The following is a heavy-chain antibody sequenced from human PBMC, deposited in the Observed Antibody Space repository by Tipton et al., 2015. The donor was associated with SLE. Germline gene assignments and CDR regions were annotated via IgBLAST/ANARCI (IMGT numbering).Heavy chain of an antibody. CDR2: IKQDGSQK. CDR3: ARDEGQGQFNF. D-gene: IGHD5-24*01. J-gene: IGHJ4*02. V-gene: IGHV3-7*01. Sequence: GSLRLSCAASGFTFSSYWMNWVRQAPGKGLEWVAIIKQDGSQKYYVDSVKARFTISRDNAKNSLYLQMNSLRAEDTAVYYCARDEGQGQFNFWGQGTLVTVSS. CDR1: GFTFSSYW.